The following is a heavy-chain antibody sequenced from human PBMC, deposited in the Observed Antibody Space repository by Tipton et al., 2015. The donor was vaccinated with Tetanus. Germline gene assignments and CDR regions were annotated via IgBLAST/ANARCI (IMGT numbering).Heavy chain of an antibody. D-gene: IGHD1-26*01. V-gene: IGHV3-30*18. CDR3: AKDSAPLSNRASFDS. Sequence: SLRLSCAASGFTFNGYGMHWVRQAPGKGLEWVAVMFFDGTTKHYADSVKGRFTISRDNSRNTLSLQVNSVRVEDTATYYCAKDSAPLSNRASFDSWGQGTLVIVSS. CDR1: GFTFNGYG. CDR2: MFFDGTTK. J-gene: IGHJ4*02.